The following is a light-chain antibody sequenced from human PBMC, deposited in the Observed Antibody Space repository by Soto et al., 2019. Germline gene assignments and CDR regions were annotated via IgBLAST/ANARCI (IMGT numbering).Light chain of an antibody. Sequence: DIQMTQSPSTLSASVGGRVTITCRASQSISSWLAWYQQKPGKAPKLMIYKASSLESGVPSRFSGSGSGTEFTLTISSLQPDDVATYYCQQYNSYRWTFGQGTKVDI. V-gene: IGKV1-5*03. CDR1: QSISSW. J-gene: IGKJ1*01. CDR3: QQYNSYRWT. CDR2: KAS.